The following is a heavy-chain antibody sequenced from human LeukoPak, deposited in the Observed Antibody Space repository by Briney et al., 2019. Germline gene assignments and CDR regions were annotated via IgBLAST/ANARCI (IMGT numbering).Heavy chain of an antibody. CDR2: ISYDGSNK. CDR1: GFTFSSYG. V-gene: IGHV3-30*18. CDR3: AKDLNELVSLYHYYGMDV. D-gene: IGHD5/OR15-5a*01. J-gene: IGHJ6*02. Sequence: GGSLRLSCAASGFTFSSYGMHWVRQAPGKGLEWVAVISYDGSNKYYADSVKGRFTISRDNSKNTLYLQMNSLRAEDTAVYYCAKDLNELVSLYHYYGMDVWGQGTTVTVSS.